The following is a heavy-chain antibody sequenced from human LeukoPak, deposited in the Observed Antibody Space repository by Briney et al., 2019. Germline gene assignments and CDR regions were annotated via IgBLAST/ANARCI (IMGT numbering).Heavy chain of an antibody. Sequence: GGSLRLSCAASGFTFSSYSMNWVRQAPGKGLEWVSYISSSSSTIFYADSVKGRFTISRDNAKNSLYLQMNSLRAEDTAVYYCARGGSYYGSNYWGQGTLVTVSS. CDR2: ISSSSSTI. J-gene: IGHJ4*02. V-gene: IGHV3-48*04. CDR1: GFTFSSYS. D-gene: IGHD1-26*01. CDR3: ARGGSYYGSNY.